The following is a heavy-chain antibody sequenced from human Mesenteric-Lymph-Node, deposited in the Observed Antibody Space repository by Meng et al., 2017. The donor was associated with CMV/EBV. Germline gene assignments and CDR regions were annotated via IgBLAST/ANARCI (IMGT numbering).Heavy chain of an antibody. CDR3: TRDPNQLVLEYFQH. V-gene: IGHV3-48*04. D-gene: IGHD1-14*01. CDR2: ISWSSGIM. J-gene: IGHJ1*01. CDR1: GFTFSKSG. Sequence: GGSLRLSCAASGFTFSKSGMHWVRQAPGKGLEWISYISWSSGIMYYSDSVKGRFTISRDNAKNSLYLQMNSLRGEDTAVYYCTRDPNQLVLEYFQHWGQGTPVTVSS.